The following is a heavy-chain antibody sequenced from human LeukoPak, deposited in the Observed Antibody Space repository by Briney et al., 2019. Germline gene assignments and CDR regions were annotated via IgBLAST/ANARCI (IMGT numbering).Heavy chain of an antibody. V-gene: IGHV3-23*01. D-gene: IGHD3-9*01. Sequence: PGGSLRPSCAASGFTFSSYAMSWVRQAPGKGLEWVSAISGSGGSTYYADSVKGRFTISRDNSKNTLYLQMNSLRAEDTAVYYCAKVVRRYFDWLFPGASDYWGQGTLVTVSS. CDR3: AKVVRRYFDWLFPGASDY. CDR2: ISGSGGST. J-gene: IGHJ4*02. CDR1: GFTFSSYA.